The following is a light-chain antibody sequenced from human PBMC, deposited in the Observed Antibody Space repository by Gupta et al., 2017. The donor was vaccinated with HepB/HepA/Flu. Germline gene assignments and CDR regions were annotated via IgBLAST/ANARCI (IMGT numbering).Light chain of an antibody. CDR1: SSDVGGYDY. J-gene: IGLJ2*01. CDR2: DVN. Sequence: QSALTPPASVSGSPGQSLTLSCTGTSSDVGGYDYVSWYQQHPGKAPTLMIYDVNDRPSGVSNRFSGSKSGNTASLTISGLQAEDEADYYCSSYTRSYTMVFGGGTKRTVL. V-gene: IGLV2-14*03. CDR3: SSYTRSYTMV.